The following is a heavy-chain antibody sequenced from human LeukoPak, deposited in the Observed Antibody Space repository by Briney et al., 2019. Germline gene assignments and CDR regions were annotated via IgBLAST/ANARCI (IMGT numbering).Heavy chain of an antibody. Sequence: GGSLRLSCAASGFTVSSNCMNWVRQAPGKGLEWVSVIYSGGTTYYADSVKGRFTISRDNSKNTLYLQMNSLGTEDTAVYYCARELHLGQGTLVTVSS. CDR3: ARELH. D-gene: IGHD4-23*01. CDR1: GFTVSSNC. J-gene: IGHJ4*02. CDR2: IYSGGTT. V-gene: IGHV3-66*02.